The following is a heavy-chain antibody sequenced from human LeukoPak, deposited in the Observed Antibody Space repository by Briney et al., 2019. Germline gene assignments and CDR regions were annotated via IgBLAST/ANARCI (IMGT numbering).Heavy chain of an antibody. CDR1: GGSFSGYY. CDR2: INHSGST. Sequence: PSETLSLTCAVYGGSFSGYYWSWIRQPPGKGLEWIGEINHSGSTNYNPSLKSRVTISVDTSKNQFSLKLSSVTAADTAVYYCARGLAVAGPPRLSGMDVWGQGTTVTVSS. J-gene: IGHJ6*02. V-gene: IGHV4-34*01. CDR3: ARGLAVAGPPRLSGMDV. D-gene: IGHD6-19*01.